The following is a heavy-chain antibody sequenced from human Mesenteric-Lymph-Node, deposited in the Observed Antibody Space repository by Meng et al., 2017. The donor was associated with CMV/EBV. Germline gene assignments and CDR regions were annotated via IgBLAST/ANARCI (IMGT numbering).Heavy chain of an antibody. V-gene: IGHV4-59*01. D-gene: IGHD2/OR15-2a*01. CDR1: GGSISSYY. CDR2: IYYSGST. Sequence: SETLSLTCTVSGGSISSYYWSWIRQPPGKGLEWIGYIYYSGSTTYNPSLKSRVTISIDTSKNQISPKLTSVTAADTALYYCAREEFVKENYFDDWGQGTLVTVSS. CDR3: AREEFVKENYFDD. J-gene: IGHJ4*02.